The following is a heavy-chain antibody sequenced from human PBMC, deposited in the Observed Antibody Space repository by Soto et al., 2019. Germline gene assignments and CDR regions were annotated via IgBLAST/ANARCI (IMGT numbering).Heavy chain of an antibody. J-gene: IGHJ5*02. CDR3: ARVFSDSSSFFDP. Sequence: PSETLSLTCAVSGGSISSNNWLSWVRQPPGKGLEWIGEIFHSGSTHYSPSLKSRVTISVDKSKNHFSLNLTSVTAADTAVYYCARVFSDSSSFFDPWGQGTLVTVS. CDR1: GGSISSNNW. V-gene: IGHV4-4*02. D-gene: IGHD6-13*01. CDR2: IFHSGST.